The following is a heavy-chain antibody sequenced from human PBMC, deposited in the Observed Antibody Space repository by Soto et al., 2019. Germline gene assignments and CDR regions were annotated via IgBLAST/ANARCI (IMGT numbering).Heavy chain of an antibody. CDR3: AREDSIYGMDV. V-gene: IGHV1-69*06. J-gene: IGHJ6*02. D-gene: IGHD3-3*02. CDR1: GGTFSSYA. CDR2: IIPIFGTA. Sequence: ASVKVSCKASGGTFSSYAISWVRQAPGQGLEWMGGIIPIFGTANYAQKLQGRVTITADKSTSTAYMELSSLRSEDTAVYYCAREDSIYGMDVWGQGTTVTVSS.